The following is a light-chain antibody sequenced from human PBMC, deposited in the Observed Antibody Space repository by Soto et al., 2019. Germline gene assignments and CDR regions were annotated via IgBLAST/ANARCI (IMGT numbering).Light chain of an antibody. V-gene: IGKV3-20*01. J-gene: IGKJ2*01. CDR1: QSVPSGS. CDR2: AAS. CDR3: HQYGSSPYT. Sequence: IVLTQSPGTLSLSPGERVTLSCRASQSVPSGSLAWHQQKPGQATRLLIYAASSRASGIPDRFSGSESGTDYTLTISRLEPEDFAVYYCHQYGSSPYTFGQGTKLEIK.